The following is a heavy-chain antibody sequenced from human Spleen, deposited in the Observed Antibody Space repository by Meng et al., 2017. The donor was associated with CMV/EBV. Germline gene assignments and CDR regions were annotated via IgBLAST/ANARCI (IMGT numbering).Heavy chain of an antibody. CDR2: IWYDGSIK. CDR3: ARDVAIRIFGVHPIPGYYFNLDV. Sequence: GESLKISCVASGFSFSSYGIHWVRQAPGKGLEWVAVIWYDGSIKYYADSMKGRFIVSRDNAKNSLYLQMNSLRAEDTAVYYCARDVAIRIFGVHPIPGYYFNLDVWGQGTTVTVSS. J-gene: IGHJ6*01. D-gene: IGHD3-3*01. V-gene: IGHV3-33*01. CDR1: GFSFSSYG.